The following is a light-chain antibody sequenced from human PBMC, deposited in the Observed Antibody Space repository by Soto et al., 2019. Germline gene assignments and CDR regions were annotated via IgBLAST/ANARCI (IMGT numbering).Light chain of an antibody. CDR2: DAS. J-gene: IGKJ1*01. CDR1: QSISSW. Sequence: DIQMTQSPSTLSASVGDRVTITCRASQSISSWLAWYQQKPGKAPKLLIYDASSLGSGVPSRFSGSGSGTEFTLAISSLQPDDFATYYCQQYNSYCTFGQGTKVEIK. CDR3: QQYNSYCT. V-gene: IGKV1-5*01.